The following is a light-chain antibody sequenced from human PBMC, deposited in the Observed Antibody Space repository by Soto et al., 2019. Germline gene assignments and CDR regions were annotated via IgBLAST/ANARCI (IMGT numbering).Light chain of an antibody. CDR1: QSINTW. CDR3: QQYQTYSRT. Sequence: DIQMTQSPSTVSASVGDRITITCRASQSINTWLAWYRQRPGEAPQLLIYDVSTLAMGVPARFSGSGSGTDFTLSISTLQADDFATFYCQQYQTYSRTFGQGTKVEVK. CDR2: DVS. J-gene: IGKJ1*01. V-gene: IGKV1-5*01.